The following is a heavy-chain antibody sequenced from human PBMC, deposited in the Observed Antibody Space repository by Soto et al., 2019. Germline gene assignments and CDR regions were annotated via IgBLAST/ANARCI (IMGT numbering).Heavy chain of an antibody. CDR3: ARDVGHYYDSSGFDY. CDR2: IYYSGST. J-gene: IGHJ4*02. Sequence: NPAETLSLTCAVSGGTFSGGGYYWNWLRQHPGKGLEWIGYIYYSGSTSYNPSLKSRVTISVDTSNNQISLKLSSVTAADTAVYYWARDVGHYYDSSGFDYWGQGTLVTVSS. CDR1: GGTFSGGGYY. V-gene: IGHV4-31*11. D-gene: IGHD3-22*01.